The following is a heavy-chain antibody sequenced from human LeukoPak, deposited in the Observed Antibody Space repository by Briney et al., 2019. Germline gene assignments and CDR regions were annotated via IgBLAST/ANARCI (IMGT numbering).Heavy chain of an antibody. CDR1: GFTFSSYT. V-gene: IGHV3-30*04. Sequence: PGGSLRLSCAASGFTFSSYTLHWVRQAPGKGLEWVAVISYDGSNNYYADSVKGRFTISRDTSKNTLYLQMNSLRPEDTAVYYCARGDWELPYFDYWGQGTLVTVSS. J-gene: IGHJ4*02. D-gene: IGHD3-10*01. CDR3: ARGDWELPYFDY. CDR2: ISYDGSNN.